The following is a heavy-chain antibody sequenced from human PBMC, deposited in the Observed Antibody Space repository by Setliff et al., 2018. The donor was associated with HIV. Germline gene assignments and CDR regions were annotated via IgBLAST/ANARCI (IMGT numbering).Heavy chain of an antibody. Sequence: SETLSLTCSVSGGSISRSSYYWGWIRQPPGKGLEWIGSIYYRGNTYYNPSLKSRVTISVDTSRNQFSLKMHSVTAADTAVYYCARIVRWELVATSTFFYYYMDVWGKGTTVTVSS. CDR3: ARIVRWELVATSTFFYYYMDV. CDR2: IYYRGNT. V-gene: IGHV4-39*01. J-gene: IGHJ6*03. CDR1: GGSISRSSYY. D-gene: IGHD1-26*01.